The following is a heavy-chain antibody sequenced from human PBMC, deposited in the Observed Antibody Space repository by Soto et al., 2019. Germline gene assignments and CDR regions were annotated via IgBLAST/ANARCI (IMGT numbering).Heavy chain of an antibody. CDR3: AKDLYDYYDSSGYPLSGY. D-gene: IGHD3-22*01. CDR1: GFTFSSHG. V-gene: IGHV3-30*18. Sequence: VGSLRLSCAASGFTFSSHGMHWVRQAPGKGLEWVAVISYDGSNKYYADSVKGRFTISRDNSKNTLYLQMNSLRAEDTAVYYCAKDLYDYYDSSGYPLSGYWGQGTLVTVSS. J-gene: IGHJ4*02. CDR2: ISYDGSNK.